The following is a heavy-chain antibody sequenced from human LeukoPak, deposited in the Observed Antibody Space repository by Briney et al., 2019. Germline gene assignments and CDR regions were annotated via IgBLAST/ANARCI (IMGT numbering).Heavy chain of an antibody. Sequence: PGGSLRLSCTVSGFTVSSNSMSWVRQAPGKGLEWVSFIYSDNTHYSDSVKGRFTISRDNSKNTLYLQMNSLRAEDTAVYYCAVLTEYSSSPDARDFDYWGQGTLVTVSS. CDR2: IYSDNT. V-gene: IGHV3-53*01. CDR3: AVLTEYSSSPDARDFDY. D-gene: IGHD6-6*01. J-gene: IGHJ4*02. CDR1: GFTVSSNS.